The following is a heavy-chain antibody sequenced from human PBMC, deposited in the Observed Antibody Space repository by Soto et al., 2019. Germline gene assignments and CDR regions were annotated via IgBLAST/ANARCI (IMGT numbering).Heavy chain of an antibody. Sequence: ASVKVSCRASGYTFTSYGISWVRQAPGQGLEWMGWISAYNGNTNYAQKLQGRVTMTTDTSTSTAYMELRSLRSDDTAVDYCARDSHYGDYEDWFDPWGQGTLVTVSS. D-gene: IGHD4-17*01. J-gene: IGHJ5*02. V-gene: IGHV1-18*04. CDR2: ISAYNGNT. CDR1: GYTFTSYG. CDR3: ARDSHYGDYEDWFDP.